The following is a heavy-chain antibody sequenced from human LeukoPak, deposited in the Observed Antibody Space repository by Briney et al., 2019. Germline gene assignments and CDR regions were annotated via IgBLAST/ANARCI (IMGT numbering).Heavy chain of an antibody. Sequence: PETLSLTCTVSGGSISSGDYYWSWIRQPPGKGLEWIGDIYYSGSIKYNPSLKSRVTMSVDTSKNQFSLKLSSVTAADTAIYYCARENPSGYYNRPIDYWGQGILVTVSS. CDR2: IYYSGSI. D-gene: IGHD3-22*01. J-gene: IGHJ4*02. CDR1: GGSISSGDYY. CDR3: ARENPSGYYNRPIDY. V-gene: IGHV4-61*08.